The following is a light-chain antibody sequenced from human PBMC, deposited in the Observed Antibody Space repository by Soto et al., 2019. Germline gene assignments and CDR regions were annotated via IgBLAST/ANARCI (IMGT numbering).Light chain of an antibody. CDR3: TSYTSSSTQV. Sequence: QSALTQPASVSGSPGQSITISCTGTSSDVGGYNYVSWYQQHPGKAPKLMIYEVSNRPSGVSNRFSGSKSGNTASLTIAGRQAEDEADYYCTSYTSSSTQVFGTGTKLT. CDR2: EVS. CDR1: SSDVGGYNY. J-gene: IGLJ1*01. V-gene: IGLV2-14*01.